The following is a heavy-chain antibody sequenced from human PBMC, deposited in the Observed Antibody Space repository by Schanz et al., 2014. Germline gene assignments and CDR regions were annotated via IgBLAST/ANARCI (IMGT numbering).Heavy chain of an antibody. CDR1: GFTFSNHG. D-gene: IGHD6-19*01. V-gene: IGHV3-33*01. J-gene: IGHJ6*03. CDR3: ARDHQWLARYYMDV. CDR2: IWYDGSNE. Sequence: QVQLVESGGGVVQPGRSLRLSCAASGFTFSNHGMHWVRQSPGKGLEWVALIWYDGSNEYYADSVKGRFTISRDNHKKTLYLQMNSLRAEDTAVYYCARDHQWLARYYMDVWGKGTTVTVSS.